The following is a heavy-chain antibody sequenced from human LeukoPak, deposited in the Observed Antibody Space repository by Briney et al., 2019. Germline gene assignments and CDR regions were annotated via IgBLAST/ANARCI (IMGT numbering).Heavy chain of an antibody. Sequence: SETLSLTCTVSGGSISSRSYYWGWIRQPPGKGLEWIGSIYYSGSTYYNPSLKSRVTISVDTSKNQFSLKLSSVTAADTAVYYCASRIAVAGTEGYFDYWGQGTLVTVSS. J-gene: IGHJ4*02. D-gene: IGHD6-19*01. CDR2: IYYSGST. CDR3: ASRIAVAGTEGYFDY. CDR1: GGSISSRSYY. V-gene: IGHV4-39*01.